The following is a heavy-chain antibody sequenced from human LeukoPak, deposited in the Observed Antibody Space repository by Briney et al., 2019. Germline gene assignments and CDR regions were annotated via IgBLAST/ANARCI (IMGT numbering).Heavy chain of an antibody. CDR2: INHSGST. V-gene: IGHV4-34*01. J-gene: IGHJ4*02. CDR1: GGSFSGYY. D-gene: IGHD3-22*01. CDR3: ARDENSSGYPDMYYFDY. Sequence: KTSETLSLTCAVYGGSFSGYYWSWIRQPPGKGLDWIGEINHSGSTNYNPSLKSRVTISVDTSKNQFSLKLSSVTAADTAVYYCARDENSSGYPDMYYFDYWGQGTLVTVSS.